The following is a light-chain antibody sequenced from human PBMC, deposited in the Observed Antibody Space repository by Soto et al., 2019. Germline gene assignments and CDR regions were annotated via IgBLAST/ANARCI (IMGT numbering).Light chain of an antibody. V-gene: IGLV1-51*01. CDR1: DSNIGENF. CDR2: DND. Sequence: QSVLTQPPSVSAAPGQRVSISCSGIDSNIGENFVSWYQQFPGTAPELIIYDNDKRPSGIPDRFSASKSGTSATLRITGLRTGDEADYYCCSLTTSHTYVFGSGTKLTVL. CDR3: CSLTTSHTYV. J-gene: IGLJ1*01.